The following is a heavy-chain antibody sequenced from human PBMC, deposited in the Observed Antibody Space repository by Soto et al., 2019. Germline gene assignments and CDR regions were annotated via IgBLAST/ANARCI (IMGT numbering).Heavy chain of an antibody. CDR3: ARPPLYSNGWYFDS. D-gene: IGHD6-19*01. V-gene: IGHV3-23*01. CDR1: GFTFTDHA. J-gene: IGHJ4*02. CDR2: TSNNGDRT. Sequence: EVQLLESGGGLVLPGGSLRLSCAVSGFTFTDHAMTWVRQAPGKGLEWVSTTSNNGDRTFYADSVKGRFTVSTDRTNNTLYLQKNSLRADDTAVYFCARPPLYSNGWYFDSWGQGTLVTVSS.